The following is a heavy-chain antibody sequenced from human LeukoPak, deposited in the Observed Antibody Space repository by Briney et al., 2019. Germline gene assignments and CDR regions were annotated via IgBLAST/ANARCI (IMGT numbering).Heavy chain of an antibody. CDR1: GGSISSYY. CDR2: IYYSGST. D-gene: IGHD4-17*01. J-gene: IGHJ4*02. CDR3: ASGENDYGDSFDY. Sequence: TETLSLTCTVSGGSISSYYWSWIRQPPGKGLEWIGYIYYSGSTNYNPSLKSRVTISVDTSKNQFSLKLSSVTAADTAVYYCASGENDYGDSFDYWGQGTLVTVSS. V-gene: IGHV4-59*01.